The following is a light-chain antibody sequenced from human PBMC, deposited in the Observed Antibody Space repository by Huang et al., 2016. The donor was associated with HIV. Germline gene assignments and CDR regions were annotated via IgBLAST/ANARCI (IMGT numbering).Light chain of an antibody. CDR2: DLS. Sequence: DTQMTQSPSSLSASVGDRVTITCQAIQDISKYLNWDQQKPGKAPKLLIYDLSNFEKVVPSRFSGSGSGTDFTFTISSLQPEDIATYYCQQYNNLPYTFGQGTKVEIK. J-gene: IGKJ2*01. CDR1: QDISKY. V-gene: IGKV1-33*01. CDR3: QQYNNLPYT.